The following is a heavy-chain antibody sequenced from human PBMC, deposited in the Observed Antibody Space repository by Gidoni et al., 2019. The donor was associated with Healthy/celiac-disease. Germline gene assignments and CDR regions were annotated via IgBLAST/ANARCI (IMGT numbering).Heavy chain of an antibody. CDR1: GFTFSSYW. V-gene: IGHV3-7*01. CDR2: IKQDGSEK. J-gene: IGHJ4*02. CDR3: ARQSGSYHSLDY. D-gene: IGHD1-26*01. Sequence: EVQLVESGGGLVQPGGSLRLSCAASGFTFSSYWMSWVRQAPGKGLDWVANIKQDGSEKYYVDSVKGRFTISRDNAKDSLYLQMNSLRAEDTAVYYCARQSGSYHSLDYWGQGTLVTVSS.